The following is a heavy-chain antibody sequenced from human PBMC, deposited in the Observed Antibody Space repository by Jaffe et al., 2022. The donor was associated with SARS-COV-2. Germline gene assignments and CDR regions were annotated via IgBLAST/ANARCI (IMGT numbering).Heavy chain of an antibody. J-gene: IGHJ6*03. CDR3: ARDPYYYGSGTNYNNYMDV. CDR2: ISSSSSTI. CDR1: GITFSSYG. D-gene: IGHD3-10*01. Sequence: EVQVVESGGGSVQPGGSLRLSCAASGITFSSYGMNWVRQAPGKGLEWVSHISSSSSTIYYADSVKGRFTISRDNAKNSLYLQMNSLRAEDTAVYYCARDPYYYGSGTNYNNYMDVWGKGTTVTVSS. V-gene: IGHV3-48*01.